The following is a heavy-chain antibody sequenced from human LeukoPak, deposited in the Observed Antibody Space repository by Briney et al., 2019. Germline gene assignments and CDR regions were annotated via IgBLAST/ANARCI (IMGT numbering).Heavy chain of an antibody. CDR2: ISAYNGNT. CDR3: ARGGETYDILTFDY. J-gene: IGHJ4*02. D-gene: IGHD3-9*01. Sequence: EASVKVSCKASGYTFTGYYMHWARQAPGQGLEWMGWISAYNGNTNYAQKLQGRVTMTTDTSTSTAYMELRSLRSDDTAVYYCARGGETYDILTFDYWGQGTLVTVSS. CDR1: GYTFTGYY. V-gene: IGHV1-18*04.